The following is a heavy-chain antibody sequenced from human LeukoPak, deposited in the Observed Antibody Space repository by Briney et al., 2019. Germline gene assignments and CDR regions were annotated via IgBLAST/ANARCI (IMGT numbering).Heavy chain of an antibody. CDR3: AKDPIVATIEDWFDP. J-gene: IGHJ5*02. CDR1: GFTFSTYS. V-gene: IGHV3-23*01. Sequence: GGSLRLSCAASGFTFSTYSMNWVRQAPGKGLEWVSAISGSGGSTYYADSVKGRFTISRDNSKNTLYLQMNSLRAEDTAVYYCAKDPIVATIEDWFDPWGQGTLVTVSS. CDR2: ISGSGGST. D-gene: IGHD5-12*01.